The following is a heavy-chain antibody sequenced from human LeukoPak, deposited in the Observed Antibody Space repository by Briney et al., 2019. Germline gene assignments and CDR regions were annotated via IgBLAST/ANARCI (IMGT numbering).Heavy chain of an antibody. CDR2: IYTSGST. D-gene: IGHD3-10*01. Sequence: PSETLSLTCTVSGGSISSGSYYWSWIRQPAGKGLEWIGRIYTSGSTNYNPSLKSRVTISVDTSKNQFSLKLSSVTAADTAVYYCTRLIMSSIYYYYMDVWGKGTTVTVSS. CDR1: GGSISSGSYY. CDR3: TRLIMSSIYYYYMDV. V-gene: IGHV4-61*02. J-gene: IGHJ6*03.